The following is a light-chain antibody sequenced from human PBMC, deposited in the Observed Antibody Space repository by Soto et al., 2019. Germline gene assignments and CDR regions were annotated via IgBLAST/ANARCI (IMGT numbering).Light chain of an antibody. Sequence: QSVLTQPASVSGSPGQSITVSCNGTSSDVGNYNLVSWYQQYPGKAPKLIIYEATKRPSGVPDRFSGSKSGNTASLTVSGLQAEDEADYYCSSYAGSNNHVLFGGGTKLTVL. CDR2: EAT. CDR3: SSYAGSNNHVL. CDR1: SSDVGNYNL. V-gene: IGLV2-14*02. J-gene: IGLJ2*01.